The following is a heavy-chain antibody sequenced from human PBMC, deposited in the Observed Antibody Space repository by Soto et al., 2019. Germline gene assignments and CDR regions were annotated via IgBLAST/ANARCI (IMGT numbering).Heavy chain of an antibody. CDR3: TREGVPYCTNGVCYVDY. CDR1: GLTFGDYA. D-gene: IGHD2-8*01. J-gene: IGHJ4*02. Sequence: PGGSLRLSCTASGLTFGDYAMSWFRQAPGKGLEWVGFIRSKAYGGTTEYAASVKGRFTISRDDSKSIAYLQMNSLKTEDTAVYYCTREGVPYCTNGVCYVDYWGQGTLVTVSS. CDR2: IRSKAYGGTT. V-gene: IGHV3-49*03.